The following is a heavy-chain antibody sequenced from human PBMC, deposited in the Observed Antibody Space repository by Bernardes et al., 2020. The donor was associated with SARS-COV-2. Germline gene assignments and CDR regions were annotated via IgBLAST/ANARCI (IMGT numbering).Heavy chain of an antibody. J-gene: IGHJ3*02. CDR3: AKLSTGDTAFDI. D-gene: IGHD7-27*01. CDR1: GFTFDDYA. V-gene: IGHV3-9*01. Sequence: GGSLRLSCAASGFTFDDYAMHWVRQAPGKGLEWVSGISWNSGSIGYADSVKGRFTISRDNAKNSLYLQMNSLRAEDTALYYCAKLSTGDTAFDIWGQGTMVTVSS. CDR2: ISWNSGSI.